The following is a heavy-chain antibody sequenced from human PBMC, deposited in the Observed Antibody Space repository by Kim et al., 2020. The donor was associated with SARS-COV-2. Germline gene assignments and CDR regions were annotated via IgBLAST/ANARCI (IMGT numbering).Heavy chain of an antibody. D-gene: IGHD3-9*01. CDR1: GYTFTSYG. Sequence: ASVKVSCKASGYTFTSYGISWVRQAPGQGLEWMGWISAYNGNTNYAQKLQGRVTMTTDTSTSTAYMELRSLRSDDTAVYYCARDLVLYFDWTKAYYFDYWGQGTLVTVSS. J-gene: IGHJ4*02. V-gene: IGHV1-18*04. CDR3: ARDLVLYFDWTKAYYFDY. CDR2: ISAYNGNT.